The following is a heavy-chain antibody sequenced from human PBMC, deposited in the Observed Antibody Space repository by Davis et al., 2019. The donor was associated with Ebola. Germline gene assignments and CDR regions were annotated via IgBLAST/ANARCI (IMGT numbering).Heavy chain of an antibody. D-gene: IGHD3-16*02. CDR2: IIPIFGTA. V-gene: IGHV1-69*13. CDR3: ARDYLDGMDV. J-gene: IGHJ6*02. CDR1: GGTFSTYA. Sequence: SVKVSCKASGGTFSTYAISWVRQAPGQGLEWMGGIIPIFGTANYAQNFQGRVTITADESTSTAYMELSSLRSEDTAVYYCARDYLDGMDVWGQGTTVTVSS.